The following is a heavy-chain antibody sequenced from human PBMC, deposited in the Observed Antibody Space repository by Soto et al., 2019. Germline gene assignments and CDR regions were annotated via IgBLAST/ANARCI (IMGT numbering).Heavy chain of an antibody. V-gene: IGHV1-69*13. J-gene: IGHJ1*01. CDR2: IIPSLGTA. D-gene: IGHD1-1*01. Sequence: SVKVSCKASGGSFRSYTISWVRQAPGQGLECMGGIIPSLGTANYAQKFQGRVTITADASTSTAYMELRSLRSEDTAVYYCARGWNDFPHWGQGTLVTVSS. CDR3: ARGWNDFPH. CDR1: GGSFRSYT.